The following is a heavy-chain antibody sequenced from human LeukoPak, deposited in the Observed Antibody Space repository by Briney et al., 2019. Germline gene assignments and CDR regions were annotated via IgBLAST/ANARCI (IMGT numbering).Heavy chain of an antibody. CDR2: ISGSGGSA. CDR1: GFTFNNNA. V-gene: IGHV3-23*01. J-gene: IGHJ5*02. CDR3: AKVAGSGSYYNGFDP. Sequence: PGGSLRLSCAASGFTFNNNAMSWVRQAPGKGLEWVSGISGSGGSAYYADSVKGRFTISRDISKDTLYLEMNSLRAEDTAVYYCAKVAGSGSYYNGFDPWGQGTLVTVSS. D-gene: IGHD3-10*01.